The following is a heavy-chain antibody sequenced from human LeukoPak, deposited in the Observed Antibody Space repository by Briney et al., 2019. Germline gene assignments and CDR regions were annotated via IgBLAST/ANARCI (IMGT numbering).Heavy chain of an antibody. CDR1: GYTFSNYD. Sequence: ASVKVSCKASGYTFSNYDINWVRQATGQGLEWMGWMNPNSGNTGYAQKFQGRVTITRNTSINTAYMELSSLRSEDTAVYYCARIRDGYNDAYDIWGQGAMVTVSS. V-gene: IGHV1-8*03. J-gene: IGHJ3*02. D-gene: IGHD5-24*01. CDR3: ARIRDGYNDAYDI. CDR2: MNPNSGNT.